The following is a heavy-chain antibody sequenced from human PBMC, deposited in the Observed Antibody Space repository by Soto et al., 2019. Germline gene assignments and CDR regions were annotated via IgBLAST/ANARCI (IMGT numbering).Heavy chain of an antibody. J-gene: IGHJ6*02. V-gene: IGHV4-30-4*01. Sequence: SETLSPTFTVSGSSISSGDYHSTWIRQPPGQGLRWIAYIPHSGSTYYNPSVESGVTISLDTSKNQFSLNLRSVTAADTAVYFCAREACDHLTMFGVALGGALEVWGQGTTVNVSS. CDR2: IPHSGST. CDR1: GSSISSGDYH. CDR3: AREACDHLTMFGVALGGALEV. D-gene: IGHD3-3*01.